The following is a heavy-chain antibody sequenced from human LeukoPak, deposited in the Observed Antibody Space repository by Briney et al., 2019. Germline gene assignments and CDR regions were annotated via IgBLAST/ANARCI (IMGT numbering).Heavy chain of an antibody. CDR2: ISSSSSYI. D-gene: IGHD4-17*01. CDR3: ARVHGDYDHFDY. Sequence: GGSLRLSCAASGFTFSSYSMNWVRQAPGKGLEWVSSISSSSSYIYYADSVKGRFTISRDNAKNSLYLQMNSLRAEDTAVYYCARVHGDYDHFDYWGQGTLVTVSS. J-gene: IGHJ4*02. CDR1: GFTFSSYS. V-gene: IGHV3-21*01.